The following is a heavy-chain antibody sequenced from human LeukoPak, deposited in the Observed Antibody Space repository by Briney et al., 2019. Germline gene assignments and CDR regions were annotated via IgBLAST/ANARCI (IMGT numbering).Heavy chain of an antibody. D-gene: IGHD1-26*01. CDR2: ISWDGGST. Sequence: GGCLRLSCAASGFTFVDYTMHWVRQAPGKGLGWVSLISWDGGSTYYADSVKGRFTISRDNSKNSLYLQMNSLSTEDTALYYCAKGLALVTKSGPFDYWGQGTLVTVSS. J-gene: IGHJ4*02. CDR3: AKGLALVTKSGPFDY. V-gene: IGHV3-43*01. CDR1: GFTFVDYT.